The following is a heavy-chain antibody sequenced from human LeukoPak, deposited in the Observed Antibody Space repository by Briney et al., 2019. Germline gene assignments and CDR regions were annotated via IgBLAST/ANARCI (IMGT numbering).Heavy chain of an antibody. Sequence: SETLSLTCTVSGDSIRSYYWSWIRQPAGKGLEWIGLIDSSGITSYNPSLKSRVTMSVDTSKNQFSLKLSSVTAADTAVYYCARDASGSYDIDYWGQGTLVTVSS. CDR2: IDSSGIT. CDR1: GDSIRSYY. J-gene: IGHJ4*02. CDR3: ARDASGSYDIDY. D-gene: IGHD3-10*01. V-gene: IGHV4-4*07.